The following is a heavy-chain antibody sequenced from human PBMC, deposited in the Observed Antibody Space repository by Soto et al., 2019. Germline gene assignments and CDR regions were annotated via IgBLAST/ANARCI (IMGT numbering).Heavy chain of an antibody. J-gene: IGHJ6*03. D-gene: IGHD2-15*01. Sequence: SETLSLTCAVYGGSFSGYYWSWIRQPPGKGLEWIGEINHSGSTNYNPSLKSRVTISVDTSKNQFSLKLSSVTAADTAVYYCERGKGYCSGGSFSNRKIIVGPMDVWGKGTTVTVSS. CDR2: INHSGST. CDR3: ERGKGYCSGGSFSNRKIIVGPMDV. V-gene: IGHV4-34*01. CDR1: GGSFSGYY.